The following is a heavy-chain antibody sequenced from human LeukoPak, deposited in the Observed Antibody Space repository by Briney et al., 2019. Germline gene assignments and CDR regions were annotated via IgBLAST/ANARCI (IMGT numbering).Heavy chain of an antibody. D-gene: IGHD5-24*01. V-gene: IGHV3-48*01. Sequence: GGSLRLSCAASGFTFSAYSMNWVRQAPGKGLEWISYIGISSGNTKYADSVKGRFTISGDKSKNALYLQMNSLRVEDTAVYYCARDYKYAFDNSGQGTLVTVSS. CDR3: ARDYKYAFDN. CDR1: GFTFSAYS. CDR2: IGISSGNT. J-gene: IGHJ4*02.